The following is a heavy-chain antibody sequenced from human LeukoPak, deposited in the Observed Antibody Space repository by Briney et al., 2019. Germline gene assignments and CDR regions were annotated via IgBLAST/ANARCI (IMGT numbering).Heavy chain of an antibody. CDR2: IFYTGFT. V-gene: IGHV4-59*01. CDR3: ARDANGGNSWGWFDP. D-gene: IGHD4-23*01. Sequence: SETLSLTCTVSDGSISDSYWSWIRQSPGKGLEWIGYIFYTGFTHYNPSLESRVTISVDTSKKQFSLRLKSVTAADTAVYYCARDANGGNSWGWFDPWGQGTLVTVSS. J-gene: IGHJ5*02. CDR1: DGSISDSY.